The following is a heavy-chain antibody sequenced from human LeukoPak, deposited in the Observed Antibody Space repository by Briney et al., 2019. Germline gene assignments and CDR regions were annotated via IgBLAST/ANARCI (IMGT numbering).Heavy chain of an antibody. Sequence: SETLSLTCTVSGGSISSYYWSWIRQPAGKGLEWIGRIYTSGSTNYNPSLKSRVTMSVDTSKNQFSLKLSSVTAADTAVYYCARDFQYYDISTGSKCAFDYWGQGTLVTVSS. CDR2: IYTSGST. CDR3: ARDFQYYDISTGSKCAFDY. CDR1: GGSISSYY. D-gene: IGHD3-9*01. V-gene: IGHV4-4*07. J-gene: IGHJ4*02.